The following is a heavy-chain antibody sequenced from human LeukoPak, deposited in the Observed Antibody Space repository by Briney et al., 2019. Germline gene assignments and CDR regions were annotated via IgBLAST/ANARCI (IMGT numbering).Heavy chain of an antibody. CDR2: IIPILGIA. Sequence: SVKVSCKASGGTFSSYAISRVRQAPGQGLEWMGRIIPILGIANYAQKFQGRVTITADKSTSTAYMELSSLRSEDTAVYYCARKHERGYYYDSSGSWGAFDIWGQGTMVTVSS. V-gene: IGHV1-69*04. J-gene: IGHJ3*02. CDR1: GGTFSSYA. D-gene: IGHD3-22*01. CDR3: ARKHERGYYYDSSGSWGAFDI.